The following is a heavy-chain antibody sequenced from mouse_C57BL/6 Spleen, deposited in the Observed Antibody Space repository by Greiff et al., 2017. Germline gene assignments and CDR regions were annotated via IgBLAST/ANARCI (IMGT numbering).Heavy chain of an antibody. CDR1: GYTFTDYY. Sequence: QVQLKQSGPELVKPGASVKISCKASGYTFTDYYINWVKQRPGQGLEWIGWIFPGSGSTYYNEKFKGKATLTVDKSSSTAYMLLSSLTSEDSAVYFCARSRDYGSSYYFDYWGQGTTLTVSS. J-gene: IGHJ2*01. CDR2: IFPGSGST. V-gene: IGHV1-75*01. CDR3: ARSRDYGSSYYFDY. D-gene: IGHD1-1*01.